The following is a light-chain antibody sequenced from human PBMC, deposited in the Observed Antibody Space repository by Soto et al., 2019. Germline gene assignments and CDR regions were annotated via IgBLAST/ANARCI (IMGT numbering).Light chain of an antibody. CDR2: DAF. CDR3: HQRSNWPPT. V-gene: IGKV3-11*01. J-gene: IGKJ4*01. CDR1: QSVSSN. Sequence: EDVLTQSPATLSLSPGERATLSCRASQSVSSNLAWYQQRPGQAPRLLIYDAFNRATGIPARFSGSGSGTDFTLTISSLQPEDFALYYCHQRSNWPPTFGGGTKVEIK.